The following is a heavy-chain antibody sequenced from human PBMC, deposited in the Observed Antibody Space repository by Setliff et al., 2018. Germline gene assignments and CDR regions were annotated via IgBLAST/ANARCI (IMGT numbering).Heavy chain of an antibody. Sequence: LSLTCTVSGGSISSGDHYWSWIRQPAGKGLEWIGRIHASGSTNYNPSLKSRVTISVDTSKNQFSLKLTSVTAADTAVYYCARSGDYGSGRLSPWGQGTLVTVSS. V-gene: IGHV4-61*02. J-gene: IGHJ5*02. CDR3: ARSGDYGSGRLSP. CDR2: IHASGST. D-gene: IGHD3-10*01. CDR1: GGSISSGDHY.